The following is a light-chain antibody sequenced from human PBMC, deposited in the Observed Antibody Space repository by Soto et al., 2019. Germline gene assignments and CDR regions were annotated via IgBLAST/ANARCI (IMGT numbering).Light chain of an antibody. Sequence: EIVLTQSPGTLSLSPGERATLSCRASQSVSSSYLAWYQQIPGQTPRLLIYGASTRATGIPVRFSGSGSGTEFTITISSLQSEDFAVYYCHQYDDGPYTFGQGTKVDIK. J-gene: IGKJ2*01. V-gene: IGKV3-15*01. CDR2: GAS. CDR1: QSVSSSY. CDR3: HQYDDGPYT.